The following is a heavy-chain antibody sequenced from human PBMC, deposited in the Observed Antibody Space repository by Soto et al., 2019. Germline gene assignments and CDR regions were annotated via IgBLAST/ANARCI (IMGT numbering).Heavy chain of an antibody. V-gene: IGHV4-39*07. D-gene: IGHD3-22*01. CDR2: IYYSGST. Sequence: SETLSLTCTVSGGSISSSSYYWGWIRQPPGKGLEWIGSIYYSGSTYYNPSLKSRVTISVDTSKNQFSLKLTSVAAADTAVYYCARLGGFYQAFDAWGQGALVTVSS. CDR1: GGSISSSSYY. CDR3: ARLGGFYQAFDA. J-gene: IGHJ4*02.